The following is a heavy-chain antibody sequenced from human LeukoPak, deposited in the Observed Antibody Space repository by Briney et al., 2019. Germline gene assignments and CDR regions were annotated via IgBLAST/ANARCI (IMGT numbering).Heavy chain of an antibody. V-gene: IGHV3-33*01. D-gene: IGHD3-10*01. J-gene: IGHJ3*02. CDR1: GFTFSSYG. CDR3: ARDLTPSTYYYGSGSPLFDI. CDR2: IWYDGSNK. Sequence: GGSLRLSCAASGFTFSSYGMHWVRQAPGKGLEWVAVIWYDGSNKYYADSVKGRFTISRDNSKNTLYLQMNSLRAEDTAVYYCARDLTPSTYYYGSGSPLFDIWGQGTMVTVSS.